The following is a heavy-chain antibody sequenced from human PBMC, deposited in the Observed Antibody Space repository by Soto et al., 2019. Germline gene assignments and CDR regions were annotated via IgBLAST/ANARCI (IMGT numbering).Heavy chain of an antibody. CDR2: FDPEDGET. D-gene: IGHD1-7*01. CDR3: ATYWNYGGVFDI. CDR1: GYTLTELS. J-gene: IGHJ3*02. V-gene: IGHV1-24*01. Sequence: APVKVSCKVSGYTLTELSMHWVRQAPGKGLEWMGGFDPEDGETIYAQKFQGRVTMTEDTSTDTAYMELSSLRSEDTAVYYFATYWNYGGVFDIWGQGTMVTVSS.